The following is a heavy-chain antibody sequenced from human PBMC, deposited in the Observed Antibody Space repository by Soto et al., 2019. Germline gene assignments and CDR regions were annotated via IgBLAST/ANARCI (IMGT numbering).Heavy chain of an antibody. J-gene: IGHJ6*02. D-gene: IGHD6-13*01. CDR1: SISSYY. CDR3: ARYIGAIGRYYYGMDV. V-gene: IGHV4-59*01. Sequence: SETLSLTCTVPSISSYYWSWIRQPPGKGLEWIGQIYFTGNTNYNPSLKSRVTMSVDTSQNQFSLKLTSVTAADTAVYYCARYIGAIGRYYYGMDVWGQGTTVTVSS. CDR2: IYFTGNT.